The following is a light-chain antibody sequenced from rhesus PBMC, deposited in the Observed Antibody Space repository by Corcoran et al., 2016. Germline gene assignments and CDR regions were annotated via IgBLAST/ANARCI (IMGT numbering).Light chain of an antibody. CDR3: QQFNRLPLA. J-gene: IGKJ4*01. CDR2: SAT. Sequence: DIQMTQSPSSLSASVGDRVTITCRASQDITNFLNWYQQKPGKAPKLLIYSATRLESGVPSRFSGSGAGTEFTLTISSLQPEDFATYYCQQFNRLPLAFGGGTKVEIK. CDR1: QDITNF. V-gene: IGKV1-32*01.